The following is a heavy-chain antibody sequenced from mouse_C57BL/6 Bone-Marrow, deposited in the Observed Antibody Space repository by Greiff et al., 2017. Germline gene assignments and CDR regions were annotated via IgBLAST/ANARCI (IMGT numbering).Heavy chain of an antibody. J-gene: IGHJ3*01. Sequence: VQLQQSGTVLARPGASVKMSCKTSGYTFTSYWMHWVKQRPGPGLEWIGALYPGNSDTSYNQKFKGKAKLTAVTSASTAYMELSSLTNEDSAVYYCTYYDGYYVSLAYWGQGTLVTVSA. D-gene: IGHD2-3*01. CDR3: TYYDGYYVSLAY. CDR2: LYPGNSDT. CDR1: GYTFTSYW. V-gene: IGHV1-5*01.